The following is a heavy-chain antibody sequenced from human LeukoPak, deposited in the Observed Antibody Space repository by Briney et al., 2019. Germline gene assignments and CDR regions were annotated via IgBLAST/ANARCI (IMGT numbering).Heavy chain of an antibody. D-gene: IGHD3-16*01. J-gene: IGHJ3*02. Sequence: GGSLRLSCAASGFAFSNYWLHWVRQAPGKGLVWVSRINSDRSNSIYGDSVKGRFTISRDNAKNTLYLQLSSLRADDTAVYYCARGGGDHAFDIWGQGTMVTVST. CDR1: GFAFSNYW. CDR3: ARGGGDHAFDI. CDR2: INSDRSNS. V-gene: IGHV3-74*01.